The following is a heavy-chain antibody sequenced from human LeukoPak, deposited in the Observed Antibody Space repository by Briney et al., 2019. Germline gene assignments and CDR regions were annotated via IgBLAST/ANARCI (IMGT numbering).Heavy chain of an antibody. Sequence: SETLSLTCIVSGGSISRSSYYWGWIRQPPGKGLEWIGSIYYSGSTYYNPSLKSRVTIAVDTSKNQFSLKLSSVTAADTAVYYCARVEPGSYYNPFDYWGQGTLVTVSS. CDR2: IYYSGST. CDR3: ARVEPGSYYNPFDY. V-gene: IGHV4-39*07. CDR1: GGSISRSSYY. J-gene: IGHJ4*02. D-gene: IGHD3-10*01.